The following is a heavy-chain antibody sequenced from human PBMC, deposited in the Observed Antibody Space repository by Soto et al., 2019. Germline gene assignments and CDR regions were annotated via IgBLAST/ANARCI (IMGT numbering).Heavy chain of an antibody. CDR1: GLTVSSNY. Sequence: PGGSLRLPCAASGLTVSSNYMSWVRQAPGKGLEWVSVIYSGGSTYYADSVKGRFTISRDNSKNTLYLQMNSLRAEDTAVYYCARVSHDYGGVFDYWGQGTPVTVSS. V-gene: IGHV3-66*01. CDR3: ARVSHDYGGVFDY. CDR2: IYSGGST. D-gene: IGHD4-17*01. J-gene: IGHJ4*02.